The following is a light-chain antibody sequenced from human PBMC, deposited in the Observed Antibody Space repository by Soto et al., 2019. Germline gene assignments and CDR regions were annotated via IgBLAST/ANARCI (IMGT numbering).Light chain of an antibody. CDR2: GAS. V-gene: IGKV3-20*01. CDR3: QQYGTSPLT. J-gene: IGKJ4*01. Sequence: EIVLTQSPGTLTFSPGETATLSCSASQRISINYLAWYQQKPGQAPRLLIYGASNRAAGIPDRFSDSGSGADFTLTIARLEPEDFAVYYCQQYGTSPLTFGRGTKVDIK. CDR1: QRISINY.